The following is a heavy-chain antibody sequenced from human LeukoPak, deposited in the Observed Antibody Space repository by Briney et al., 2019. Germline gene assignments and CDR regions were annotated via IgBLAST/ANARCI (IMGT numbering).Heavy chain of an antibody. CDR1: GGTFSSYA. D-gene: IGHD3-22*01. CDR3: ARAKSPDDSSGYWDYYYYGMDV. Sequence: GAPVKVSCKASGGTFSSYAISWVRQAPGQGLEWMGGIIPIFGTANYAQKFQGRVTITADESTSTAYMELSSLRSEDTAVYYCARAKSPDDSSGYWDYYYYGMDVWGQGTTVTVSS. CDR2: IIPIFGTA. V-gene: IGHV1-69*01. J-gene: IGHJ6*02.